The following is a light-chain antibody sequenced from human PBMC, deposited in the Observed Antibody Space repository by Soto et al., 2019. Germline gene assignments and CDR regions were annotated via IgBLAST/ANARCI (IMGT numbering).Light chain of an antibody. Sequence: QPVLTQSSSASASLGSSVKLTCTLSSGHSSYIIAWHHQQPGKAPRYLMKLEGSGSYNKGSGVPDRFSGSSSGADRYLTISSLQFEYEANYYCETWDSNTRVFGGGTKLTVL. V-gene: IGLV4-60*02. CDR1: SGHSSYI. CDR2: LEGSGSY. CDR3: ETWDSNTRV. J-gene: IGLJ2*01.